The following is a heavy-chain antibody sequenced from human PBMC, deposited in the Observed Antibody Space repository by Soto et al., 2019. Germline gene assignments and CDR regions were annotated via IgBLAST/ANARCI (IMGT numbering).Heavy chain of an antibody. CDR1: GFRFSSYS. CDR3: ARDIISDN. Sequence: EVQLVESGGGLVRPGGSLRLSCGGSGFRFSSYSMHWVRQTPGKGLEWVSYISSGGTSIYYADSVKGRFIISRDNAGNSRYLQMNSLRDDDTAVYYCARDIISDNWGQGTLVTVSS. V-gene: IGHV3-48*02. CDR2: ISSGGTSI. J-gene: IGHJ4*02.